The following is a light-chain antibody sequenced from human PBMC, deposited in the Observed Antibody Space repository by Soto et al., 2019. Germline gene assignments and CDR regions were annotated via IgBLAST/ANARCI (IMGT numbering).Light chain of an antibody. Sequence: QSVLTQPPSVSGAPGQRVTISCTGSSSNIGARFDVHWYRHLPGTAPQLLISVNTNGPSGVADRFSGSKSGTSASLAIAGLRAEDEADYYCQSYDSSLAGFVFGTGTKVTVL. CDR1: SSNIGARFD. J-gene: IGLJ1*01. V-gene: IGLV1-40*01. CDR2: VNT. CDR3: QSYDSSLAGFV.